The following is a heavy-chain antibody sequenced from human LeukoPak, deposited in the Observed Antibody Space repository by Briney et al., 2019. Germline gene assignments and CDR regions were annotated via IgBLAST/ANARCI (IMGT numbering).Heavy chain of an antibody. CDR1: GGSISSGGYS. CDR2: IYHSGST. CDR3: AREYTGVGAPYFDY. J-gene: IGHJ4*02. V-gene: IGHV4-30-2*01. Sequence: PSETLSLTCAVSGGSISSGGYSWSWIRQPPGKGLEWIGYIYHSGSTYYNPSLKSRVTISVDTSKNQFSLKLSSVTAADTAVYYCAREYTGVGAPYFDYWGQGTLVTVSS. D-gene: IGHD1-26*01.